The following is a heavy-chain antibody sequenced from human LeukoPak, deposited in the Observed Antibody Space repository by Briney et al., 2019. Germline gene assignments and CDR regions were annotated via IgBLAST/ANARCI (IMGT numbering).Heavy chain of an antibody. CDR1: GFTFTSYA. CDR2: ISGSGGST. Sequence: GGSLRLSCAASGFTFTSYAMSWVRQAPGKGLEWVTLISGSGGSTYYADSVKGRFTISRDNSKNTLSLQMNSLRAEDTAVYYCARRPLHSQNYFDPWGQGTLVTVSP. CDR3: ARRPLHSQNYFDP. J-gene: IGHJ5*02. D-gene: IGHD1-7*01. V-gene: IGHV3-23*01.